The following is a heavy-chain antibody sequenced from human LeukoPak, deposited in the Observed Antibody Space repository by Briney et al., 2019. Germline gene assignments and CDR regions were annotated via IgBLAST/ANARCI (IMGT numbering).Heavy chain of an antibody. J-gene: IGHJ4*02. V-gene: IGHV4-39*01. Sequence: SETLSLTCTVSGGSIISSRYYWGWIRQPPGKGLEWIGSIYYSGSTYYNPSLKSRVTISVDTSNNQFYLKLSSVTAADTAGYYCARHLSSIWYEGLDFWGQGTLVTVSS. CDR2: IYYSGST. CDR3: ARHLSSIWYEGLDF. CDR1: GGSIISSRYY. D-gene: IGHD6-13*01.